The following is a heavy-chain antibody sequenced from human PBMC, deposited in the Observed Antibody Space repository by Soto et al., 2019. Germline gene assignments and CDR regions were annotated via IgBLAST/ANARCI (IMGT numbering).Heavy chain of an antibody. J-gene: IGHJ6*02. Sequence: PGESLKISCKGSGYSFTSYWIGWVRQMPGKGLEWMGIIYPGDSDTRYSPSFQGQVTISADKSISTAYLQWSSLKASDTAMYYCARLRYCSGGSCYSNYYCYGMDVWGQGTTVTVSS. CDR2: IYPGDSDT. D-gene: IGHD2-15*01. CDR1: GYSFTSYW. CDR3: ARLRYCSGGSCYSNYYCYGMDV. V-gene: IGHV5-51*01.